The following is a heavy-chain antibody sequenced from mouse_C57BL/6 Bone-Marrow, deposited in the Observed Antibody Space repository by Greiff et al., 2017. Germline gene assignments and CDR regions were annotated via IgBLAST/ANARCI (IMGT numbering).Heavy chain of an antibody. D-gene: IGHD1-1*01. CDR1: GFTFSDYY. V-gene: IGHV5-12*01. J-gene: IGHJ1*03. CDR3: ARQDDYGSIFDV. CDR2: ISNGGGST. Sequence: EVKLVESGGGLVQPGGSLKLSCAASGFTFSDYYMYWVRQTPEKRLEWVAYISNGGGSTYYPDTVKGRFTISRDNAKNTLYLQMSRLKSEDTAMYYCARQDDYGSIFDVWGTGTTVTVSS.